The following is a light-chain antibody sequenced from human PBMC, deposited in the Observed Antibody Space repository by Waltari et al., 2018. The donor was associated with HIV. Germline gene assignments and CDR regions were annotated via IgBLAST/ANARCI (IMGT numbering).Light chain of an antibody. V-gene: IGLV1-47*01. J-gene: IGLJ3*02. Sequence: QSLLTQPPSASGTPGQRVTISCSGSSSNIGSNFVYWYQQLPGTAPKLLIYRNNQRPSGVPDRFSGSKSGTSASLAISGLRSEDEADFCCAAWDDSLSGKWVFGGGTKLTVL. CDR1: SSNIGSNF. CDR3: AAWDDSLSGKWV. CDR2: RNN.